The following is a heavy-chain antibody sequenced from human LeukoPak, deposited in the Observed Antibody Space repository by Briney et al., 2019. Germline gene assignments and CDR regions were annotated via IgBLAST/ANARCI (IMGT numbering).Heavy chain of an antibody. CDR2: IYYSGST. CDR1: GGSISSGGYY. CDR3: ARAAFLNYDILTGYFDY. V-gene: IGHV4-31*03. Sequence: PSQTLSLTCTVSGGSISSGGYYWSWIRQHPGKGLEWIGYIYYSGSTYYNPSLRSRVTISVDTSKNQFSLKLSSVTAADTAVYYCARAAFLNYDILTGYFDYWGQGTMVTASS. J-gene: IGHJ4*03. D-gene: IGHD3-9*01.